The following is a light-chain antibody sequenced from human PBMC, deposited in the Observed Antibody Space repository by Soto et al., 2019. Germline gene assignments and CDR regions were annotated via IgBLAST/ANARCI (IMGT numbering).Light chain of an antibody. CDR2: DVS. V-gene: IGLV2-14*01. Sequence: LTQPASVSGSPGQSITISCTGTSSDVGGYNYVSWYQQHPGKAPKLMIYDVSNRPSGVSNRFAGSKSGNTASLTISGLQAEDEADYYCSSYTSSSTPYVFGTGTKVTVL. J-gene: IGLJ1*01. CDR3: SSYTSSSTPYV. CDR1: SSDVGGYNY.